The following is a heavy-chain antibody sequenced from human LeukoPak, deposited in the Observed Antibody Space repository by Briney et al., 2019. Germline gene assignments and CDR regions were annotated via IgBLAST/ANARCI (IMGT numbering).Heavy chain of an antibody. CDR3: ARGPQQLVFIYFDY. CDR2: ISGSGGST. V-gene: IGHV3-23*01. Sequence: PGGSLRLSCAASGFTFSSYGMSWVRQAPGKGLEWVSAISGSGGSTYYADSVKGRFTISRDNSKNTLYLQMNSLRAEDTAVYYCARGPQQLVFIYFDYRGQGTLVTVSS. CDR1: GFTFSSYG. J-gene: IGHJ4*02. D-gene: IGHD6-13*01.